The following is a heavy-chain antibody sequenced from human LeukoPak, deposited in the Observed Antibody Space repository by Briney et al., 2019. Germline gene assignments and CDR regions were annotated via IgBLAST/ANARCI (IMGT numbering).Heavy chain of an antibody. CDR1: GYSFTSYW. CDR3: ATHSIAALADYYYGMDV. J-gene: IGHJ6*02. D-gene: IGHD6-6*01. CDR2: IYPGDSDT. V-gene: IGHV5-51*01. Sequence: GESLKISCKASGYSFTSYWIGWVRQMPGKGLEWMGIIYPGDSDTRYSPSFQGQVTISADKSISTAYLQWSSLKASDTAMYYCATHSIAALADYYYGMDVWGQGTTVTVSS.